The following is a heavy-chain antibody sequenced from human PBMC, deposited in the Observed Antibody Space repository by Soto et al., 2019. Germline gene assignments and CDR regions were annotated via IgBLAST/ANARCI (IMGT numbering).Heavy chain of an antibody. Sequence: QVQLVQSGSEVKKPGASVQVSCKASGYTFIDYYMHWVRQAPGQGLEWMGWMNPYSGGTKFARKFQGRVTMTRDTSIRIAYMELSRLRYDDTAVYYCARGGNSGYYYEWGQGTLVTVSS. CDR2: MNPYSGGT. J-gene: IGHJ4*02. D-gene: IGHD5-12*01. V-gene: IGHV1-2*02. CDR1: GYTFIDYY. CDR3: ARGGNSGYYYE.